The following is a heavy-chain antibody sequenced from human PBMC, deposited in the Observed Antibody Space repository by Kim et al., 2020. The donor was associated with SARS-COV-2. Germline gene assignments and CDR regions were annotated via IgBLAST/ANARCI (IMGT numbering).Heavy chain of an antibody. D-gene: IGHD3-9*01. J-gene: IGHJ6*01. V-gene: IGHV3-30*04. CDR1: GFTFINYA. Sequence: GGSLRLSCAASGFTFINYAMHWVRQAPGKGLEWVAVISYDGSKKYYAESVKGRFSISRDNSKNTLYVQMNSLRAEDTAVYYCAREAGDWLLNEYYGMDV. CDR3: AREAGDWLLNEYYGMDV. CDR2: ISYDGSKK.